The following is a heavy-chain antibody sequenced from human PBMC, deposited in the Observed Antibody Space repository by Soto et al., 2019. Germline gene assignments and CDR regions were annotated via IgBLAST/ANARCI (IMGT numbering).Heavy chain of an antibody. V-gene: IGHV4-39*07. CDR3: AGGLKGSVDTATFRNY. Sequence: PSETLSLTCSVSGGSISISNFYWGWVRQSPGRGLEWIGSLYSARIAYYNPSLKSRVTISGDTSKNQFSLKLSSVTAADTAVYYCAGGLKGSVDTATFRNYWGQGTLVTVSS. D-gene: IGHD5-18*01. CDR1: GGSISISNFY. CDR2: LYSARIA. J-gene: IGHJ4*02.